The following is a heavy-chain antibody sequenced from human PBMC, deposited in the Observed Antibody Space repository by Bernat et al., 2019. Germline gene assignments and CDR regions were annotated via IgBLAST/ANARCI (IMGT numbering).Heavy chain of an antibody. CDR2: IYSGGST. CDR3: AGSGYSQYYYGLDV. CDR1: GFTVSSNY. Sequence: EVQLVESGGGLIQPGGSLRLSCAASGFTVSSNYMSWVRQAPGKGLEWVSVIYSGGSTYYADSVKGRFTISRDNSKNTLYLQMNSLIAEDTAVYYCAGSGYSQYYYGLDVWGQGTTVTVSS. D-gene: IGHD3-22*01. J-gene: IGHJ6*02. V-gene: IGHV3-53*01.